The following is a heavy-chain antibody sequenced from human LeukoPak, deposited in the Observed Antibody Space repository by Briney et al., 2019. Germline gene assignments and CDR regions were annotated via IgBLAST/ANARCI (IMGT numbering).Heavy chain of an antibody. D-gene: IGHD3-9*01. V-gene: IGHV3-7*01. Sequence: GGSLRLPCVVSGFTFSSHWMSWVRQAPGKGLEWVANIKEDGSEKYYVDSVKGRFTISRDNAKKSLYLQMDSLRAEDTAVYYCATHGYSELRYFDWSTNEWGQGTLVTVTS. CDR3: ATHGYSELRYFDWSTNE. CDR2: IKEDGSEK. J-gene: IGHJ4*02. CDR1: GFTFSSHW.